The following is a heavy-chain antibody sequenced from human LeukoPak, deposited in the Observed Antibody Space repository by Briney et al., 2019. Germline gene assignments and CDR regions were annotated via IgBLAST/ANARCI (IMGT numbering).Heavy chain of an antibody. V-gene: IGHV4-38-2*02. CDR1: GYSISTDYF. CDR3: TREHAGTTVDY. J-gene: IGHJ4*02. Sequence: SETLSLTCTVSGYSISTDYFWGWIRQSPGKGLEWIGSIAHSGTTFYNPSLKSRVTISGDTSKNQFSLKLSSVTAADTAVYFCTREHAGTTVDYWGQGTLVTVSS. D-gene: IGHD1-1*01. CDR2: IAHSGTT.